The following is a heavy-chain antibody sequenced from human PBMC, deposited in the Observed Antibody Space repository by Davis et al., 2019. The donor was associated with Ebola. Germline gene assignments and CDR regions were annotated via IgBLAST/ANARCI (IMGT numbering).Heavy chain of an antibody. CDR3: ARERGNSFFDY. CDR1: GGSFSGYY. J-gene: IGHJ4*02. V-gene: IGHV4-34*01. Sequence: PSETLSLTCAVYGGSFSGYYWSWIRQPPGKGLEWIGEINHSGSTNYNPSLKSRVTISVDTSKNQFSLKLSSVTAADTAVYYCARERGNSFFDYWGQGTLVTVSS. CDR2: INHSGST. D-gene: IGHD4-23*01.